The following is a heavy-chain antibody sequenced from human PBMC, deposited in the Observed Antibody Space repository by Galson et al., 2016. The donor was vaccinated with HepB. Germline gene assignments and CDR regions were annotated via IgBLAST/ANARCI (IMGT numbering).Heavy chain of an antibody. J-gene: IGHJ6*02. V-gene: IGHV3-33*08. CDR2: IWYDGSNK. CDR1: GFTFSSYG. CDR3: ARRDYYYYGMDV. Sequence: SLRLSCAASGFTFSSYGMHWVRQAPGKGLEWVAVIWYDGSNKYYADSVKGRFTISRDNPKNRLFLQMTSLRAEDTAVYYCARRDYYYYGMDVWGQGTTVFVSS.